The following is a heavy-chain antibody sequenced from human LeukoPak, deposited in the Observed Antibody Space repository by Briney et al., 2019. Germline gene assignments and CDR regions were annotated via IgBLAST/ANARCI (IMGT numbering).Heavy chain of an antibody. Sequence: SETLSLTCTVSGGSISSYYWSWIRQPPGKGLEWIGYIYYSGSTNYNPSLKSRVTISVDTSKNQFSLKLSPVTAADTAVYYCAREAFYYGMDVWGQGTTVTVSS. J-gene: IGHJ6*02. CDR3: AREAFYYGMDV. CDR2: IYYSGST. CDR1: GGSISSYY. V-gene: IGHV4-59*01.